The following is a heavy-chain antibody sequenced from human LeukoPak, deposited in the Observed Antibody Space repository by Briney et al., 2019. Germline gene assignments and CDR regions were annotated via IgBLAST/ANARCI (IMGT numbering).Heavy chain of an antibody. CDR3: AKGLEGSAPGVRNFDY. CDR2: IKSKTGGGTT. J-gene: IGHJ4*02. V-gene: IGHV3-15*01. CDR1: GFTFSDAW. Sequence: GGSLRLSCAASGFTFSDAWMSWVRQAPGKGLEWVGRIKSKTGGGTTDYAAPVKGRFTISRDDSKNTLYLQMNSLKTEDTAVYYCAKGLEGSAPGVRNFDYWGQGALVTVSS. D-gene: IGHD3-10*01.